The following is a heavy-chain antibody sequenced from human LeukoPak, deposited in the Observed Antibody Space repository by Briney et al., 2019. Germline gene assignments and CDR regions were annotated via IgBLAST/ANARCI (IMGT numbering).Heavy chain of an antibody. CDR3: ARDRDTISEPTGAVGFDP. Sequence: SETLSLTCTVSGGSITSHYWSWIRQPPGKGLEWIGYMYYSGASNYNPSLNSRATMSADTSKNQFSLKLRSVTAADTAVYYCARDRDTISEPTGAVGFDPWGQGTLVIVSS. J-gene: IGHJ5*02. CDR2: MYYSGAS. V-gene: IGHV4-59*11. D-gene: IGHD1-14*01. CDR1: GGSITSHY.